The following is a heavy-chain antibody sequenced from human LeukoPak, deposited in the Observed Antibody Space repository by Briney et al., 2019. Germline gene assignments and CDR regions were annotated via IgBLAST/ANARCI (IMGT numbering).Heavy chain of an antibody. CDR3: ARVTSYGGNHLFDY. CDR2: IYTSGST. J-gene: IGHJ4*02. Sequence: SETLSLTCTVSGGSISSYYWSWIRQPAGKGLEWIGRIYTSGSTNYNPSLKSRVTMSVDTSKNQFSLKLSSVTAADTAVYYCARVTSYGGNHLFDYWGQGTLVTVSS. D-gene: IGHD4-23*01. V-gene: IGHV4-4*07. CDR1: GGSISSYY.